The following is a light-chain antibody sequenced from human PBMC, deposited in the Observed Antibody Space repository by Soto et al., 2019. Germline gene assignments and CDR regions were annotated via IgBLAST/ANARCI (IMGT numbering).Light chain of an antibody. Sequence: DIVMTQSPLSLPVTPGEPASISCRSSQSLLHSNGYNYLDWYLQKPGQSPQLLIYLGSNRASGVPDRFSGSGSGTDFTLKISRVEAEDVGLYYCMQALQTEGTFGQGTKVEIK. J-gene: IGKJ1*01. CDR1: QSLLHSNGYNY. V-gene: IGKV2-28*01. CDR2: LGS. CDR3: MQALQTEGT.